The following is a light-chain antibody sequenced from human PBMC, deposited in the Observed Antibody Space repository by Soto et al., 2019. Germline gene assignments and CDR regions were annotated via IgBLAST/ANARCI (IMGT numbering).Light chain of an antibody. Sequence: QSVLTQPPSASGTPGQRVTISCSGSGSNIGTNTVNWYKQVPGTAPTLLIYTDRQRPAGVPDRFSGSRSGTSASLAISWLQHEDEADYYCAAWDGTLNVVLFGGGTKLTVL. V-gene: IGLV1-44*01. J-gene: IGLJ2*01. CDR3: AAWDGTLNVVL. CDR2: TDR. CDR1: GSNIGTNT.